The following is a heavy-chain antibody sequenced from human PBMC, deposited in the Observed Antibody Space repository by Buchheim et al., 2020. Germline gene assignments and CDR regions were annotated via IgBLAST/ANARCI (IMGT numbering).Heavy chain of an antibody. V-gene: IGHV3-7*01. J-gene: IGHJ4*02. D-gene: IGHD5-24*01. CDR2: IKYDGKEK. CDR3: ARIRRDEGPPHYLDS. Sequence: EVQLVESGGGLVQPGRSLRLSCAASGFTFSKFWMRWVRQAPGKGLEWVANIKYDGKEKYYIDSAKGRFTISRDNSKNSLYLQMNSLWDEETAAYYCARIRRDEGPPHYLDSWGQGTL. CDR1: GFTFSKFW.